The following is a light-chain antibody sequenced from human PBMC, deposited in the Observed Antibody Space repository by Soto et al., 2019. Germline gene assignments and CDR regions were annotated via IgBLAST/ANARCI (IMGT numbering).Light chain of an antibody. J-gene: IGLJ2*01. CDR2: DGN. CDR1: GSDVGDFFY. V-gene: IGLV2-14*03. Sequence: QSALTQPTSVSGSPGQSITISCTRTGSDVGDFFYVSWCQQYPGKAPKLLIYDGNNRPSGVSNRFSGSMSGNTASLTISGLQAEDEADYYCSSYTSNTMFFGGGTKLTVL. CDR3: SSYTSNTMF.